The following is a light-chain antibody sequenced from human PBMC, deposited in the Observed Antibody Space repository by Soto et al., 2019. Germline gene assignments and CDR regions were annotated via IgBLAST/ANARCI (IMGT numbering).Light chain of an antibody. Sequence: QSALTQPASVSGSPGQSITISCTATSSDVGSYNYVSWYQQYPGRAPKLMIYEVTNRPSGVSNRFSGSKSGNTASLIISGLQADDEADYYCSSYTSSSTLDFGRGTQLTVL. CDR3: SSYTSSSTLD. CDR2: EVT. V-gene: IGLV2-14*01. CDR1: SSDVGSYNY. J-gene: IGLJ2*01.